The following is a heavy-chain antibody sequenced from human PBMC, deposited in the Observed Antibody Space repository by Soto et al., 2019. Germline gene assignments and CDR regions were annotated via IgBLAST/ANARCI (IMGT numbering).Heavy chain of an antibody. CDR1: GGTFSSYA. CDR3: ASWGSGSYSLLIYYYGMNV. Sequence: GASVKVSCKASGGTFSSYAISWVRQAPGQGLEWMGGIIPIFGTANYAQKFQGRVTITADESTSTAYMELSSLRSEDTAVYYCASWGSGSYSLLIYYYGMNVWGQGTTVTVSS. CDR2: IIPIFGTA. D-gene: IGHD3-10*01. V-gene: IGHV1-69*13. J-gene: IGHJ6*02.